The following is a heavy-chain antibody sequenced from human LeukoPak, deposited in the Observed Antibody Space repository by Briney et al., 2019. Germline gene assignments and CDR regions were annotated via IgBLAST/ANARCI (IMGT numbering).Heavy chain of an antibody. CDR2: NYYSGST. Sequence: SETLSLTCTVSGGSINSYYWSWIRQPPGKGLEWIGYNYYSGSTNYNPSLKSRVTISVDTSKNQFSLKLSSVTVADTAVYYCARSSCSSTSCRDAFDIWGQGTMVTVSS. D-gene: IGHD2-2*01. J-gene: IGHJ3*02. CDR3: ARSSCSSTSCRDAFDI. V-gene: IGHV4-59*08. CDR1: GGSINSYY.